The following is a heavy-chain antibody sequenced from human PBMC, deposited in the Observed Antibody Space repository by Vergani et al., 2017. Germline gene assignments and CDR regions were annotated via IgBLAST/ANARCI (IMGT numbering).Heavy chain of an antibody. V-gene: IGHV4-39*07. CDR3: ARAYCSSTSCYSGWFDP. CDR2: IYYSGST. CDR1: GGSISSSSYY. Sequence: QLQLQESGPGLVKPSETLSLTCTVSGGSISSSSYYWGWIRQPPGKGLEWIGRIYYSGSTYYNPSLKSRVTISVDTSKNQFSLKLSSVTAADTAVYYCARAYCSSTSCYSGWFDPWGQGTLVTVSS. J-gene: IGHJ5*02. D-gene: IGHD2-2*01.